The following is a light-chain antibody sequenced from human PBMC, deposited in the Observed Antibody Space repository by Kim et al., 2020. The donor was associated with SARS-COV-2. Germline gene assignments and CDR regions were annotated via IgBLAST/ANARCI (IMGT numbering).Light chain of an antibody. CDR3: QAWDSTVV. CDR1: ELGNKY. V-gene: IGLV3-1*01. Sequence: SYELTQPPSLSVSPGQTASITCSGDELGNKYVCWYQQKPGQSPVLVIYQDTKRPSGIPERFSGSNSGNTATLTISGTQAMDEADYYCQAWDSTVVFGGGTQLTVL. CDR2: QDT. J-gene: IGLJ2*01.